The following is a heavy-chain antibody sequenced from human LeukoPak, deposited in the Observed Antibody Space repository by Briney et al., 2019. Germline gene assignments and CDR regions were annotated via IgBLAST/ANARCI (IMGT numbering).Heavy chain of an antibody. CDR1: GYTFTGYY. D-gene: IGHD2-15*01. CDR3: ARSSRDIVVVVAATSDAAFDI. V-gene: IGHV1-2*02. CDR2: INPNSGGT. Sequence: ASVKVSCKAPGYTFTGYYMHWVRQAPGQGLEWRGGINPNSGGTNYAQKFQGRVTMTRDTSISTAYMELSRLRSDDTAVYYCARSSRDIVVVVAATSDAAFDIWGQGTMVTVSS. J-gene: IGHJ3*02.